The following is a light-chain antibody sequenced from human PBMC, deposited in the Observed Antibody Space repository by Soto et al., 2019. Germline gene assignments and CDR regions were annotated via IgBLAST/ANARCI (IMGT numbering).Light chain of an antibody. V-gene: IGLV1-40*01. CDR2: GNR. Sequence: QSVLTQPPSVSGAPGQRVTISCTGNNSNLGAGYDVHWYQQLPGAAPKLVIFGNRNRPSGVPERFSGSKSGTSAALAITGLQAEDDADYSSQAYDYSLTAFVFGGGTKVTVL. CDR3: QAYDYSLTAFV. J-gene: IGLJ3*02. CDR1: NSNLGAGYD.